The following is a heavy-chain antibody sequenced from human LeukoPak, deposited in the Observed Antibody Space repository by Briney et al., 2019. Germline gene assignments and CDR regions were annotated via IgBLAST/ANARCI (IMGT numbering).Heavy chain of an antibody. Sequence: RGSPRLSCAASGFTFSGYAMAWVRQAPGKGLEWVSSITITGSSPSYADSVKGRFTVSRDNSKNTLYLQMNSLRAEDTAVYFCAKSSSSWSYYFNYWGQGTLVTVSS. CDR1: GFTFSGYA. V-gene: IGHV3-23*01. CDR3: AKSSSSWSYYFNY. CDR2: ITITGSSP. J-gene: IGHJ4*02. D-gene: IGHD6-13*01.